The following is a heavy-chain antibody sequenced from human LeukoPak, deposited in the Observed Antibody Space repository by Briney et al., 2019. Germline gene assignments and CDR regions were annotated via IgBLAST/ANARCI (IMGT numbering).Heavy chain of an antibody. D-gene: IGHD6-13*01. V-gene: IGHV4-4*02. J-gene: IGHJ5*02. CDR1: GGSISSTNW. Sequence: PSGTLSLTCAVSGGSISSTNWWSWVRQPPGKGLEWVGEIYHTGTTNYNPSLKSRVTISVDMSKNQFSLKLSSVTAADTAVYYCARSRGIAARDPGGVRWFDPWGQGTLVTVSS. CDR2: IYHTGTT. CDR3: ARSRGIAARDPGGVRWFDP.